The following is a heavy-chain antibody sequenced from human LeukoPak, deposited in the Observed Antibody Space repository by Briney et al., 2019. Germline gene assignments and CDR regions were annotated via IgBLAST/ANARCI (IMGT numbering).Heavy chain of an antibody. J-gene: IGHJ2*01. CDR1: GGSISSSSYY. D-gene: IGHD3-9*01. Sequence: ASETLSLTCTVSGGSISSSSYYWGWIRQPPGKGLEWIGNIYYSGSTYNNPSLKSLVTRSVDTSKNQFSLKLSSVTAEDTAVYYCARQYVDILTGYYRGELYWFFDLWGRGTLVTVSS. CDR2: IYYSGST. CDR3: ARQYVDILTGYYRGELYWFFDL. V-gene: IGHV4-39*01.